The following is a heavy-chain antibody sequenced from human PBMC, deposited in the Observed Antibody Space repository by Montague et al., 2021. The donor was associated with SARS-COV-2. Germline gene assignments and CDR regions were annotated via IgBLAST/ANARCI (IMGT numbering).Heavy chain of an antibody. V-gene: IGHV4-39*01. CDR3: ARRLTGLEPPLDP. CDR1: GDSIRNDPWR. D-gene: IGHD1-1*01. Sequence: SETLSLTCAVSGDSIRNDPWRWAWQRPPEGRGLLWIVYLYYSVNNKHYPYLKSRVTMSVDTSKNQLSLQLNPVTAADTAVYYCARRLTGLEPPLDPWGQGTPVIVS. J-gene: IGHJ5*02. CDR2: LYYSVNN.